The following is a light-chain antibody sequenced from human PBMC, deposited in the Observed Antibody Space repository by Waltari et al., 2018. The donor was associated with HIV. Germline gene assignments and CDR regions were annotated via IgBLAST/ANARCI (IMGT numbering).Light chain of an antibody. V-gene: IGLV2-14*01. Sequence: QSALTQPASVSGSPGQSITISCTGTSSDVGGYNYVYGYQQHPGKAPKLMIYEVSNRPSGVSNRFSGSKSGNTASLTISGLQAEDEADYYCSSYTSSSTLIFGVGTKLTVL. CDR1: SSDVGGYNY. CDR3: SSYTSSSTLI. CDR2: EVS. J-gene: IGLJ2*01.